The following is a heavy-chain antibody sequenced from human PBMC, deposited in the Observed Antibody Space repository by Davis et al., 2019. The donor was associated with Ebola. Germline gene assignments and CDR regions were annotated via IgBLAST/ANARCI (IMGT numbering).Heavy chain of an antibody. D-gene: IGHD2-2*01. J-gene: IGHJ6*03. Sequence: AASVKVSCKASGYTFTNYYMHWVRQASGQGLEWMGMINPNDGRTIYAQKFQGRVNMTRDTSTSTAYMELSRLRSDDTAMYYCARSCISARCYLLYAMDVWGKGTTVTVSS. CDR2: INPNDGRT. CDR3: ARSCISARCYLLYAMDV. V-gene: IGHV1-46*01. CDR1: GYTFTNYY.